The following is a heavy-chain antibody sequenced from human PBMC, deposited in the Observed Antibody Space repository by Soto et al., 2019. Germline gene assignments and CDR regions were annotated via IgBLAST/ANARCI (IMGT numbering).Heavy chain of an antibody. J-gene: IGHJ4*02. CDR2: IYYSGST. CDR3: ASWFDEYYFDP. Sequence: SETLSLTCTVSGGSISSYYWSWIRQPPGKGLEWIGYIYYSGSTNYNPSLKSRVTISVDTSKNQFSLKLSSVTAADTAVYYCASWFDEYYFDPWGQGTLVTVSS. V-gene: IGHV4-59*08. D-gene: IGHD3-9*01. CDR1: GGSISSYY.